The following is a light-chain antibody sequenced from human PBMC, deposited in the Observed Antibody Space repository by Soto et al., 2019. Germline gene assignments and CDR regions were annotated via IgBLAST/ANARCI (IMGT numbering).Light chain of an antibody. Sequence: DIQMTQSPSSLSASVGDRVTITCRASQSISRYLNWYQQKPGKAPELLIYAASSLQSGFPSSFSGGGSVTDFALTISSLQPADFATYYCQQTYSSPFTFGQGTRLEIK. CDR3: QQTYSSPFT. CDR2: AAS. CDR1: QSISRY. J-gene: IGKJ5*01. V-gene: IGKV1-39*01.